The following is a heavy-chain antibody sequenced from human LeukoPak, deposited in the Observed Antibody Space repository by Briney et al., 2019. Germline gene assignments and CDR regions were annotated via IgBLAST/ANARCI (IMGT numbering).Heavy chain of an antibody. D-gene: IGHD6-13*01. V-gene: IGHV4-4*07. CDR3: AREQIAAAGIVDY. CDR1: GGSISSYY. CDR2: IYTSGST. J-gene: IGHJ4*02. Sequence: SEALSLTCTVSGGSISSYYWSWIWQPAGKGLEWIGRIYTSGSTNYSPSLKSRVTISVDKSKNQFSLKLSSVTAADTAVYYCAREQIAAAGIVDYWGRGTLVTVSS.